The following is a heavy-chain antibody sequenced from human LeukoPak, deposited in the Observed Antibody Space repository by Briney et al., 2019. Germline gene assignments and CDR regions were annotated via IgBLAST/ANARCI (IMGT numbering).Heavy chain of an antibody. Sequence: GGSLRLSCAASGFIFSRNSMNWVRQAPGKGLEWVSSISSSSSYIYYADSVKGRFTISRDNAKNSLYLQMNSVRAEDTAVYYCTTDLGYSGDDYWGQGTLVTVSS. J-gene: IGHJ4*02. CDR1: GFIFSRNS. CDR2: ISSSSSYI. D-gene: IGHD5-18*01. CDR3: TTDLGYSGDDY. V-gene: IGHV3-21*04.